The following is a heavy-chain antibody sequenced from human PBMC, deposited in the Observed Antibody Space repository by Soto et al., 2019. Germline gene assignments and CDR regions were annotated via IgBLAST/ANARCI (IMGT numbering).Heavy chain of an antibody. CDR1: GYTFTSYD. D-gene: IGHD3-3*01. Sequence: GASVKVSCKASGYTFTSYDINWVRQATGQGLEWMGWMNPNSGNTGYAQKFQGRVTMTRNTSISTAYMELSSLRSEDTAVYYCARHPATDFWSSYLRPSKSGMDVWGQGTTVTVSS. CDR3: ARHPATDFWSSYLRPSKSGMDV. J-gene: IGHJ6*02. V-gene: IGHV1-8*01. CDR2: MNPNSGNT.